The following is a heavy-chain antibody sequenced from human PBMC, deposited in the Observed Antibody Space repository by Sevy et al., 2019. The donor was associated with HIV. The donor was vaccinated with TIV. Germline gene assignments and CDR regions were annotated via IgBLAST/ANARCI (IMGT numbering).Heavy chain of an antibody. J-gene: IGHJ3*02. CDR1: GYTFTGYY. CDR3: ARDLRVPAAPYAFDI. CDR2: LNPNRGGT. V-gene: IGHV1-2*02. D-gene: IGHD2-2*01. Sequence: ASVKVSCKASGYTFTGYYMHWVRQAPGQGLEWMGWLNPNRGGTNYAQKFQGRVTMTRDTSISTAYMELSRLRSDDTAVYYCARDLRVPAAPYAFDIWGQGTMVTVSS.